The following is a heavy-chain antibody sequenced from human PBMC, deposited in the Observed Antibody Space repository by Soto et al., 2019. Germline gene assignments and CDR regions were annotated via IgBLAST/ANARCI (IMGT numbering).Heavy chain of an antibody. CDR3: AREDYLYYYYGMDV. CDR1: GFTFSSYA. CDR2: ISYDGSNK. Sequence: QVQLVESGGGVVQPGRSLRLSCAASGFTFSSYAMHWVRQAPGKGLEWVAVISYDGSNKYYADSVKGRFTISRDNSKNTLHLQMNSLRAEDTAVYYCAREDYLYYYYGMDVWGQGTTVTVSS. D-gene: IGHD4-17*01. V-gene: IGHV3-30-3*01. J-gene: IGHJ6*02.